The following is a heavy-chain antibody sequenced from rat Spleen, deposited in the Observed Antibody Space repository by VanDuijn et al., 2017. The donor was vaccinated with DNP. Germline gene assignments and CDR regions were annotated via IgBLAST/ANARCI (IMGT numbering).Heavy chain of an antibody. Sequence: EVQLVESGGGLVQPGNSLKLSCAASGFTFGDYAMAWVRQSPQKGLEWVAIISHSDGITYYPDSVKGRFTISRDNSQSSLYLQMNSLKSEDTATYYCAREQHFYFDYWGQGVMVTVSS. CDR3: AREQHFYFDY. CDR2: ISHSDGIT. V-gene: IGHV5-17*01. CDR1: GFTFGDYA. D-gene: IGHD1-10*01. J-gene: IGHJ2*01.